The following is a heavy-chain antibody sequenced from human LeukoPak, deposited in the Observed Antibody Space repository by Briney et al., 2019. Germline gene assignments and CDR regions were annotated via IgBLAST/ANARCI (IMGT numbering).Heavy chain of an antibody. CDR2: ISGSGGNT. CDR1: GLTFSSYA. Sequence: GGSLRLSCAASGLTFSSYAMNWVRQVPGKGLEWVSAISGSGGNTYYADSVKGRFTISRDNSKNTLYLQMNSLRADDTAVYYCAKDRHSSGWYSDYWGQGTLVTVSS. J-gene: IGHJ4*02. V-gene: IGHV3-23*01. D-gene: IGHD6-19*01. CDR3: AKDRHSSGWYSDY.